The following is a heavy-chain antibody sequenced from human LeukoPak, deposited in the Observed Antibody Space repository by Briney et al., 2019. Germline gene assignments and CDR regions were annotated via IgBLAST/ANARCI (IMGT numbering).Heavy chain of an antibody. CDR3: ARVVGSDYGGNPPLEY. Sequence: SETLSLTCTVSGGSISSGGYYWSWIRQHPGKGLEWIGYVYYSGSTYYNPSLKSRVTISVDTSKNQFSLKLSSVTAADTAVYYCARVVGSDYGGNPPLEYWGQGTLVTVPS. CDR1: GGSISSGGYY. CDR2: VYYSGST. J-gene: IGHJ4*02. V-gene: IGHV4-31*03. D-gene: IGHD4-23*01.